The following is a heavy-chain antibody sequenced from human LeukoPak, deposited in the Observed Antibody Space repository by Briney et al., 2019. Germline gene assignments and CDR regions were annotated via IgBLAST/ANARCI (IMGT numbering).Heavy chain of an antibody. J-gene: IGHJ4*02. Sequence: SETLSLTCTVSGGSISSYYWSWIRQPPGKGLEWIGYIYYSGSTNYNPSLKSRVTISVDTSKNQFSLKLSSVTAADTAVYYCQQLFYDSSGYPFDYWGQGTLVTVSS. V-gene: IGHV4-59*12. CDR2: IYYSGST. CDR1: GGSISSYY. D-gene: IGHD3-22*01. CDR3: QQLFYDSSGYPFDY.